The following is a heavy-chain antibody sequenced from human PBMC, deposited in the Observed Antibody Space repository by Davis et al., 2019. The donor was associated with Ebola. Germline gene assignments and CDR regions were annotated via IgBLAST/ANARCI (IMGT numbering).Heavy chain of an antibody. CDR3: AKDRPHSSSWYGVIFDY. CDR2: ISGSGGST. Sequence: PGGSLRLSCAASGFTFSSYAMSWVRQAPGKGLEWVSAISGSGGSTYYADSVKGRFTISRDNSKNTLYLQMNSLRAEDTAVYYCAKDRPHSSSWYGVIFDYWGQGTLVTVSS. J-gene: IGHJ4*02. V-gene: IGHV3-23*01. CDR1: GFTFSSYA. D-gene: IGHD6-13*01.